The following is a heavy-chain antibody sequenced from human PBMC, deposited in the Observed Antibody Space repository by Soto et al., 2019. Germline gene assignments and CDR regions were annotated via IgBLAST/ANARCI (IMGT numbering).Heavy chain of an antibody. CDR2: SSDSGTFT. D-gene: IGHD1-1*01. J-gene: IGHJ4*02. V-gene: IGHV3-11*06. Sequence: QVHLVESGGGLVKPGGSLRLSCAASGFTFSDYYMSWIRQAPGKGLEWLSYSSDSGTFTRYADSVKGRFSISGDNAKNSLYLQINSLRGEDTAIYYCARSGDNYNLLDYWGQGTPVTVSS. CDR3: ARSGDNYNLLDY. CDR1: GFTFSDYY.